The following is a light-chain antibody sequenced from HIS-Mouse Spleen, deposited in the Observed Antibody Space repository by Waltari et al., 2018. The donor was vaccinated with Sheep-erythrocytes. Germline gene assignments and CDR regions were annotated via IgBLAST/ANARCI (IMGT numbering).Light chain of an antibody. Sequence: QSVLTQPPSVSEAPRHGVTISCSGSSPNIGNNAVTWDQQLPGKAPKLLIYYDDLLPSGVSDRFSGSKSGTSASLAISGLQSEDEADYYCAAWDDSLNGWVFGGGTKLTVL. CDR2: YDD. V-gene: IGLV1-36*01. J-gene: IGLJ3*02. CDR1: SPNIGNNA. CDR3: AAWDDSLNGWV.